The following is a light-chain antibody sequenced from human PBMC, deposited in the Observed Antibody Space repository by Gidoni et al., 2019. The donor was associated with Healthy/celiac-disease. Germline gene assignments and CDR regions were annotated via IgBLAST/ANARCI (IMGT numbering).Light chain of an antibody. J-gene: IGKJ1*01. CDR2: AAS. V-gene: IGKV1-39*01. CDR3: QQSYSTPWT. CDR1: QGISSY. Sequence: DIQMNQSPSSLSASVGDRVTITCRASQGISSYLNWYQQKPGKDPKLLIYAASTLQSGVPSRFSGSGSGTDFTLTISSLQPEDFATYYCQQSYSTPWTFGQGTKVEIK.